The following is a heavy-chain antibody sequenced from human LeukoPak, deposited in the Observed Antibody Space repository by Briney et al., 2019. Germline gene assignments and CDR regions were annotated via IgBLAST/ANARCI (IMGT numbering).Heavy chain of an antibody. J-gene: IGHJ4*02. CDR2: IYHSGST. Sequence: PSETLSLTCAVSGYSISSGYYWGWIRQPPGKGLEWIGSIYHSGSTYYNPSLKSRVTRSVDTSNNQFSLKLSSVTAADTAVYYCARQGYCSSTSCYKGGGSYFDYWGQGTLVTVSS. CDR1: GYSISSGYY. D-gene: IGHD2-2*02. CDR3: ARQGYCSSTSCYKGGGSYFDY. V-gene: IGHV4-38-2*01.